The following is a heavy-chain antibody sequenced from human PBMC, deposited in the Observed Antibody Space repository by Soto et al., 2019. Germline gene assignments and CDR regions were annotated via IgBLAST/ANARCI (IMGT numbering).Heavy chain of an antibody. D-gene: IGHD6-13*01. Sequence: GESLKISCKGSGYSFTTYWITWVRQMPGKGLEWMGRIDPSDSYINYSPSFQGHVTISTDKSISTAYLQWSSLKASDTAIYFCAIHMSLSMYTSTWYVDYWGQGTLVTVSS. CDR2: IDPSDSYI. CDR1: GYSFTTYW. V-gene: IGHV5-10-1*01. J-gene: IGHJ4*02. CDR3: AIHMSLSMYTSTWYVDY.